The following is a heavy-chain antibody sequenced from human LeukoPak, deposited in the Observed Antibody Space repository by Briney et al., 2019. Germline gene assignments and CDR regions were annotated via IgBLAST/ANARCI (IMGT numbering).Heavy chain of an antibody. D-gene: IGHD5-12*01. CDR2: IYYSGST. CDR1: GGSISSYY. J-gene: IGHJ4*02. Sequence: SETLSLTCTVSGGSISSYYWSWIRRPPGKGLEWIGYIYYSGSTNYNPSLKSRVTISVDTSKNQFSLKLSSVTAADTAVYYCARGGYSGYDSDFDYWGQGTLVTVSS. CDR3: ARGGYSGYDSDFDY. V-gene: IGHV4-59*08.